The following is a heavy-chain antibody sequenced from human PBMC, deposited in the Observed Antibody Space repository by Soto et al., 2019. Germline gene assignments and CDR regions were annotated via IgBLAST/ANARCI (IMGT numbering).Heavy chain of an antibody. V-gene: IGHV4-34*01. CDR1: GGSFSGYY. CDR2: INHSGST. D-gene: IGHD4-17*01. J-gene: IGHJ3*02. Sequence: SETLSLTCAVYGGSFSGYYWSWIRQPPGKGLEWIGEINHSGSTNYNPSLKSRVTISVDTSKNQFSLKLSSVTAADTAVYYCARVLVADRDYGDYLRGAFDIWGQGTMVTVSS. CDR3: ARVLVADRDYGDYLRGAFDI.